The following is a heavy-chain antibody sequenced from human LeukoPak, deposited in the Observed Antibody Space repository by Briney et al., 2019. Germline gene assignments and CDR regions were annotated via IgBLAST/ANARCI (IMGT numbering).Heavy chain of an antibody. CDR3: AREGSSGWYYFDY. Sequence: ASVKVSCTASGSTFTGYYMHWVRQAPGQGLEWMGWINPNSGGTNYAQKFQGRVTMIRDTSISTAYMELSRLRSDDTAVYYCAREGSSGWYYFDYWGQGTLVTVSS. D-gene: IGHD6-19*01. CDR1: GSTFTGYY. J-gene: IGHJ4*02. CDR2: INPNSGGT. V-gene: IGHV1-2*02.